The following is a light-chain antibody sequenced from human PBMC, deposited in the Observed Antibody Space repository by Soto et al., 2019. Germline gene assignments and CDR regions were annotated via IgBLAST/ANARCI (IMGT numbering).Light chain of an antibody. CDR1: QGIRSC. J-gene: IGKJ4*01. CDR3: QQANSFPLT. V-gene: IGKV1D-12*01. Sequence: DIQLTQSPSSVSASVGDRVTITCRASQGIRSCLAWYQQKLGKAPKLLIYDASTLQSGVPSRFSGSGSGTDFTLTINSLQPEDFATYYCQQANSFPLTFGRGTKVEIK. CDR2: DAS.